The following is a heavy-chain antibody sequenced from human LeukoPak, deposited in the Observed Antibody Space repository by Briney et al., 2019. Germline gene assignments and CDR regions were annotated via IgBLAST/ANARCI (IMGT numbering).Heavy chain of an antibody. Sequence: SETLSLTCTVSGGSITSNNYYWGWIRQPPGKGLEWIGNIYYSGNTYYNPSLKSRVTISVDTFKNHISLRLSSVTAADTAVYYCARDREYDFWSGYTGLRGYFDLWGRGTLVTVSS. CDR3: ARDREYDFWSGYTGLRGYFDL. CDR2: IYYSGNT. V-gene: IGHV4-39*07. D-gene: IGHD3-3*01. J-gene: IGHJ2*01. CDR1: GGSITSNNYY.